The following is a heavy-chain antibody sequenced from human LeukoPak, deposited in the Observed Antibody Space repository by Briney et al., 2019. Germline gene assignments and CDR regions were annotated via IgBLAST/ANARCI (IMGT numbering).Heavy chain of an antibody. D-gene: IGHD2-8*01. V-gene: IGHV1-46*01. Sequence: GASVKVSCKASGYTFTSYYMHWVRQAPGQGLEWMGIINPSGGSTSYAQKFQGRVTMTRDASTSTVYMELSSLRSEDTAVYYCAIHGVSYKCGLVDWGQGTLVTVSS. CDR1: GYTFTSYY. J-gene: IGHJ4*02. CDR3: AIHGVSYKCGLVD. CDR2: INPSGGST.